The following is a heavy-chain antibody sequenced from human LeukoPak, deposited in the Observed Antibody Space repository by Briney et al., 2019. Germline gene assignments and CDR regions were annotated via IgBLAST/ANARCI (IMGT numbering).Heavy chain of an antibody. Sequence: SETLSLTCTVSGGSISSYYCSWIRQPPGKGLEWIGYIYYSGSTNYNPSLKSRVTISVDTSKNQFSLKLSSVTAADTAVYYCARVKCYYGSGSYYRFYDYWGQGTLVTVSS. CDR3: ARVKCYYGSGSYYRFYDY. J-gene: IGHJ4*02. D-gene: IGHD3-10*01. CDR2: IYYSGST. V-gene: IGHV4-59*01. CDR1: GGSISSYY.